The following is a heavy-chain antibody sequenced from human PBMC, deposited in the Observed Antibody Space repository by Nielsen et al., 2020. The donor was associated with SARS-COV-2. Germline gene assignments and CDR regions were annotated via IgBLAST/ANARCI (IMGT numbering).Heavy chain of an antibody. CDR1: GFTFSSYG. CDR3: AKVNLDGDYEYFQH. CDR2: ISYDGSNK. D-gene: IGHD4-17*01. Sequence: LKISCAASGFTFSSYGMHWVRQAPGKGLEWVAVISYDGSNKYYADSVKGRFTISRDNSKNTLYLQMNSLRAEDTAVYYCAKVNLDGDYEYFQHWGQGTLVTVSS. J-gene: IGHJ1*01. V-gene: IGHV3-30*18.